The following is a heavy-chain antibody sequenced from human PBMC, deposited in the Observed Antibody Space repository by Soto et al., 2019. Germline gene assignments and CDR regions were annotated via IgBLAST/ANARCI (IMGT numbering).Heavy chain of an antibody. CDR2: TRNKARSYTT. CDR1: GFTLSDHY. CDR3: GRANRDSSGYYYFEY. D-gene: IGHD3-22*01. Sequence: GGSLRLSCAASGFTLSDHYMDWVRQAPGKGLEWIGRTRNKARSYTTEYAASVKGRFTISRDDSENSLYLQMNSLKTEDTAVYYCGRANRDSSGYYYFEYWGQGTLVTVSS. V-gene: IGHV3-72*01. J-gene: IGHJ4*02.